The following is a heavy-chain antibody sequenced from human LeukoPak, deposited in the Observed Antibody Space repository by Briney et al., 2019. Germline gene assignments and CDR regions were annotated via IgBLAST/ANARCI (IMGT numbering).Heavy chain of an antibody. J-gene: IGHJ2*01. D-gene: IGHD2-21*02. CDR2: ISGSGGST. V-gene: IGHV3-23*01. CDR1: GFTFSSYA. CDR3: AKRGGDCGGDCYSAWYFDL. Sequence: GESLKISCAASGFTFSSYAMSWVRQAPGKGLEWVSAISGSGGSTYYADSVKGRFTISRDNSKNTLYLQMNSLRAEDTAVYYCAKRGGDCGGDCYSAWYFDLWGRGTLVTVSS.